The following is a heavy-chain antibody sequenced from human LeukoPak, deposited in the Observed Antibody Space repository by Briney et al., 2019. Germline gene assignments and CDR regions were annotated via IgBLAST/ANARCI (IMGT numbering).Heavy chain of an antibody. CDR2: INPNSGGT. CDR3: ARGKVRYYYDSSGHFDY. J-gene: IGHJ4*02. V-gene: IGHV1-2*02. D-gene: IGHD3-22*01. Sequence: ASVKVSCKASGYTFTGYYMHWVRQAPGQGLEWMGWINPNSGGTNYAQKFQGRVTMTRDTSISTAYMELSRLRSDDTAVYYCARGKVRYYYDSSGHFDYWGQRTLVTVSS. CDR1: GYTFTGYY.